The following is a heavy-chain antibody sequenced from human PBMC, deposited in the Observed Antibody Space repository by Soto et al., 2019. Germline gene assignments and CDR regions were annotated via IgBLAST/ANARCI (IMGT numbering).Heavy chain of an antibody. CDR1: GGTFSSYA. D-gene: IGHD6-13*01. Sequence: QVQLVQSGAEVKKPGSSVKVSCKASGGTFSSYAISWVRQAPGQGLEWMGGIIPIFGTANSAQKFQGRVTITADESTSTAYMELSSLRSEDTAVYYCARDGDPYSSSWYGNWFDPWGQGTLVTVSS. CDR2: IIPIFGTA. J-gene: IGHJ5*02. V-gene: IGHV1-69*01. CDR3: ARDGDPYSSSWYGNWFDP.